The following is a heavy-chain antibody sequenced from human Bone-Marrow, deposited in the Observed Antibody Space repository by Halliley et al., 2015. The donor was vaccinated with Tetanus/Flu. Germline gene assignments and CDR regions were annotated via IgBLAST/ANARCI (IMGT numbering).Heavy chain of an antibody. J-gene: IGHJ6*02. CDR3: AKLSVVGTPYYGVDV. Sequence: WMGYSFYCRIPHFNPPHKSRVTISVDTSKNQFSLKLDSVTAEDTATYYCAKLSVVGTPYYGVDVWGQGTPVTVSS. D-gene: IGHD6-13*01. CDR2: SFYCRIP. V-gene: IGHV4-59*01.